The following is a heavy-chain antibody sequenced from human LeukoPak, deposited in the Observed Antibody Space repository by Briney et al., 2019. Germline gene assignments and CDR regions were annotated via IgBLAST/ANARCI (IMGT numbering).Heavy chain of an antibody. D-gene: IGHD3-22*01. Sequence: GGSLRLSCAASGFSFSGYSINWVRQAPGKGLEWVANIKQDGSEKYYVDSVKGRFTISRDNARNSVYLQMNSLRAEDTAVYYCARDLYYYDSSGYYCWGQGTLVTVSS. CDR3: ARDLYYYDSSGYYC. CDR1: GFSFSGYS. CDR2: IKQDGSEK. V-gene: IGHV3-7*04. J-gene: IGHJ4*02.